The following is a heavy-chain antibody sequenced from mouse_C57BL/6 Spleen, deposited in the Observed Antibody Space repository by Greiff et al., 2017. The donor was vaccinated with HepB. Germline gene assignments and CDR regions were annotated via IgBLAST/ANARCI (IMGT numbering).Heavy chain of an antibody. CDR1: GYAFSSYW. V-gene: IGHV1-80*01. CDR2: IYPGDGDT. J-gene: IGHJ4*01. CDR3: AIHYYGSSYGDYYAMDY. Sequence: QLQQSGAELVKPGASVKISCKASGYAFSSYWMNWVKQRPGKGLEWIGQIYPGDGDTNYNGKFKGKATLTADKSSSTAYMQLSSLTSEDSAVYFCAIHYYGSSYGDYYAMDYWGQGTSVTVSS. D-gene: IGHD1-1*01.